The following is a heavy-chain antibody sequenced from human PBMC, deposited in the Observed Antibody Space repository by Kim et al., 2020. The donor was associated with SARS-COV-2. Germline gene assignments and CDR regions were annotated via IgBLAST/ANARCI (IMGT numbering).Heavy chain of an antibody. D-gene: IGHD4-17*01. Sequence: AQKFQGSVTITADGSTSTANMELSSLRSGDTAVYYCARGDYGDYRGLFDYWGQGTLVTVSS. CDR3: ARGDYGDYRGLFDY. V-gene: IGHV1-69*01. J-gene: IGHJ4*02.